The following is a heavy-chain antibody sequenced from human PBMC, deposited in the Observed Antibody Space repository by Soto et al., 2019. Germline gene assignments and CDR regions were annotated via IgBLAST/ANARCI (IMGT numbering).Heavy chain of an antibody. V-gene: IGHV1-2*02. Sequence: QVILVQSGAEVQKPGASLKVSCKASGYIFSAQYLHWVRKAPGEGLEWMGWINPTTGATRYAEKFQGRVTMTRDTSMSTAYLEVRSLRPDDTAVYYCAKGDSSWVSWFDPWGQGTLVTVSS. J-gene: IGHJ5*02. CDR1: GYIFSAQY. CDR2: INPTTGAT. D-gene: IGHD6-19*01. CDR3: AKGDSSWVSWFDP.